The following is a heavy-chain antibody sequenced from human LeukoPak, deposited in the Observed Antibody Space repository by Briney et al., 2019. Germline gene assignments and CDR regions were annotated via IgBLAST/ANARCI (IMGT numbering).Heavy chain of an antibody. V-gene: IGHV3-66*02. CDR3: AKKLSSSRRFDH. CDR2: IYSGGST. D-gene: IGHD6-19*01. Sequence: GGSLRLSFAASGFTVSSNYMSWVRQAPGKGLEWVSVIYSGGSTYYADSVKGRFSISRDNSENTLYLQMNSLRREDAAVYYCAKKLSSSRRFDHWGQGTLVAVSS. CDR1: GFTVSSNY. J-gene: IGHJ4*02.